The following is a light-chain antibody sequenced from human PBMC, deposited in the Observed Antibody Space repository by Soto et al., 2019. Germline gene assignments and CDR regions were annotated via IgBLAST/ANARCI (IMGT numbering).Light chain of an antibody. Sequence: DIQMTQSPSAMSASVGDRVTITCRASQDTSNSLAWLQQRPGKVPKRLIYPAPSLQSGVPSRFSGSRSGTEFTLTISSLQPEDFATYYCLQHKTFPWTFGQGTKVDIK. V-gene: IGKV1-17*03. CDR2: PAP. CDR3: LQHKTFPWT. J-gene: IGKJ1*01. CDR1: QDTSNS.